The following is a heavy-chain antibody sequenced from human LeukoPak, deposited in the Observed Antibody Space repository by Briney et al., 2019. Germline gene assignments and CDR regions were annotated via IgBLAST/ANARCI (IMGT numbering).Heavy chain of an antibody. CDR2: ISSSSSYI. D-gene: IGHD5-12*01. Sequence: PGGSLRLSCAASGFTFSSYSMNWVRQAPGKGLEWVSSISSSSSYIYYADSVKGRFTISRDNAKNSLYLQMNSLRAEDTAVYYCARPMSLVATRIFDYWGQGTLVTVSS. CDR1: GFTFSSYS. V-gene: IGHV3-21*01. J-gene: IGHJ4*02. CDR3: ARPMSLVATRIFDY.